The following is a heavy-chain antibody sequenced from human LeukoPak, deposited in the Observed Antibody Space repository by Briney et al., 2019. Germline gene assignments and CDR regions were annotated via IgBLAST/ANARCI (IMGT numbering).Heavy chain of an antibody. CDR3: ARSRCCSSTSCLNWCDP. D-gene: IGHD2-2*01. Sequence: SGGSLRLSCAASGFTFSSYSMNWVRQAPGKGLEWVSSISSSSSYIYYADSVKGRFTISRDNAKNSLYLQMNSLRAEDTAVYHCARSRCCSSTSCLNWCDPWRQGTLLSVPS. CDR2: ISSSSSYI. V-gene: IGHV3-21*01. CDR1: GFTFSSYS. J-gene: IGHJ5*02.